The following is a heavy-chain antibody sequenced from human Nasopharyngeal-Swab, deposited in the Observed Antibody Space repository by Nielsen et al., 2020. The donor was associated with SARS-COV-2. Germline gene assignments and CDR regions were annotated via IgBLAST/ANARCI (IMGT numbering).Heavy chain of an antibody. CDR2: IYYSGST. J-gene: IGHJ3*02. CDR3: ARDQRSGWFDAFDI. Sequence: WSRQPPGKGLEWIGYIYYSGSTNYNPSLKSRVTISVDTSKNQFSLKLSSVTAVDMAVYYCARDQRSGWFDAFDIWGQGTMVTVSS. V-gene: IGHV4-59*01. D-gene: IGHD6-19*01.